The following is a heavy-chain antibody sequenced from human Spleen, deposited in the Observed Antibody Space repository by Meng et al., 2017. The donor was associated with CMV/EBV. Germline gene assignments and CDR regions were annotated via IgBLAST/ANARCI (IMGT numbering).Heavy chain of an antibody. J-gene: IGHJ4*02. CDR3: AKHNSRVVIGGGVDY. Sequence: GGSLRLSCAASGFTFSDYSMSWIRQAPGKGLEWVSYISSSGFTIFYGDSVKGRFTISRDNSKNTLYLQMHSLRAEDTAMYYCAKHNSRVVIGGGVDYWGQGTLVTVSS. V-gene: IGHV3-11*01. D-gene: IGHD3-3*01. CDR2: ISSSGFTI. CDR1: GFTFSDYS.